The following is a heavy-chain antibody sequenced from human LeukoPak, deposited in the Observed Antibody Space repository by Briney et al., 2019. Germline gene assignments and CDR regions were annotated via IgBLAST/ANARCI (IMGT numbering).Heavy chain of an antibody. V-gene: IGHV1-46*01. CDR1: GYTFTGYY. Sequence: ASVKVSCKDSGYTFTGYYMHWVRQTPGQGLEWVGWIYPRRRRTNYAQKFQGTGTHTTDMSTRTLYMELSSLRSSETAIYYFSLVVGLKRGYNAYASWGEATLLTVSS. D-gene: IGHD5-12*01. CDR2: IYPRRRRT. J-gene: IGHJ4*02. CDR3: SLVVGLKRGYNAYAS.